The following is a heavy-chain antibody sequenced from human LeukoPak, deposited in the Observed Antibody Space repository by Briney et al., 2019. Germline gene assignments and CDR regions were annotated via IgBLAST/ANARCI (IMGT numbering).Heavy chain of an antibody. CDR2: ISYDGSNK. V-gene: IGHV3-30*18. CDR3: AKATSIAARRYYFDY. J-gene: IGHJ4*02. CDR1: GFTFSSYG. Sequence: GGSLRLSCAASGFTFSSYGMHWVRQAPGKGLEWVAVISYDGSNKYYADSVKGRFTISRDNSKNTLYLQMNSLRAEDTAVYYCAKATSIAARRYYFDYWGQGTLVTVSS. D-gene: IGHD6-6*01.